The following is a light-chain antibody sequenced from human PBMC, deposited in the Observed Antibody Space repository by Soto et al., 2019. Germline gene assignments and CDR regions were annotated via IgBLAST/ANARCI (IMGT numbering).Light chain of an antibody. J-gene: IGKJ5*01. Sequence: DIQMTQSPSSLSASVGDRVTITCRASQNIGVYLNWYQQKPGKVPKLLIYAASTLQSGVPSRFSGSGSGTDFTLTISRLEPEDFALYYCQHYAHNPPITFGQGTRLEIK. CDR2: AAS. V-gene: IGKV1-39*01. CDR1: QNIGVY. CDR3: QHYAHNPPIT.